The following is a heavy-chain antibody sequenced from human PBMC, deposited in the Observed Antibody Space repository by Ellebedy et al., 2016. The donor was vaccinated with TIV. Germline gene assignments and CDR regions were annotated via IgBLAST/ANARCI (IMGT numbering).Heavy chain of an antibody. D-gene: IGHD1-7*01. J-gene: IGHJ6*02. CDR1: GFTFSNYW. CDR2: IKHDGSDQ. Sequence: PGGSLRLSCATSGFTFSNYWMSWVRLAPGKVLAWVGNIKHDGSDQNYVDSVKGRFTIYRDNVENSLYLQMNSLKVEDTAVYYCARDEDWTYGGEPNYWGQGTTVTVSS. CDR3: ARDEDWTYGGEPNY. V-gene: IGHV3-7*01.